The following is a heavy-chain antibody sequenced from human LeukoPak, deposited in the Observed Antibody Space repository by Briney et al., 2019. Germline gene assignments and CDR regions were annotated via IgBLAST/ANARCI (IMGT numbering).Heavy chain of an antibody. CDR1: GFTVSSNS. Sequence: GGSLRLSCTVSGFTVSSNSWSWVRQAPGKGLEWVSSISGSGGMTFHADSLKGRFTISRDNSKNTLYLQMNSLRAEDTAVYYCARHYGGNSASGYWGQGTLVTVSS. V-gene: IGHV3-23*01. J-gene: IGHJ4*02. CDR2: ISGSGGMT. CDR3: ARHYGGNSASGY. D-gene: IGHD4-23*01.